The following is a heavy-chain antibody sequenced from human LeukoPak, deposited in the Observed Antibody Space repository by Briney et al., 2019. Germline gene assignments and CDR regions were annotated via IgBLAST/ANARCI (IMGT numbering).Heavy chain of an antibody. CDR1: GYTFTSYD. J-gene: IGHJ6*03. CDR2: MNPNSGNT. CDR3: ARVTTVTTKRDYYYYYMDV. D-gene: IGHD4-17*01. Sequence: ASVKVPCKASGYTFTSYDINWVRQATGQGLEWMGWMNPNSGNTGYAQKFQGRVTMTRNTSISTAYMELSSLRSEDTAVYYCARVTTVTTKRDYYYYYMDVWGKGTTVTVSS. V-gene: IGHV1-8*01.